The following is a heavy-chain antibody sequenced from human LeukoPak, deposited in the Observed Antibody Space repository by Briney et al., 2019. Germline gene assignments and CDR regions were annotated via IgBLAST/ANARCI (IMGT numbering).Heavy chain of an antibody. CDR3: ASSNYYDSSGYYPPFDY. V-gene: IGHV1-2*02. CDR1: GYTFTGYY. Sequence: ASVKVSCKASGYTFTGYYMHWVRQAPGQGLEWMGWINPNSGGTNYAQKLQGRVTMTTDTSTSTAYMELRSLRSDDTAVYYCASSNYYDSSGYYPPFDYWGQGTLVTVSS. J-gene: IGHJ4*02. CDR2: INPNSGGT. D-gene: IGHD3-22*01.